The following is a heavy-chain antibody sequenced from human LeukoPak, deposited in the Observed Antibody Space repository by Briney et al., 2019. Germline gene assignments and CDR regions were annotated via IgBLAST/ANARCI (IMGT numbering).Heavy chain of an antibody. CDR1: GGTFSIYA. D-gene: IGHD4-17*01. J-gene: IGHJ4*02. V-gene: IGHV1-69*01. CDR2: IIPIFGTE. CDR3: ARGVDGDYEDY. Sequence: SVTVSCTASGGTFSIYAISWVRQAPGQGREWMGGIIPIFGTENYAQKYQGRVTITADESTSTAYMELSSLRSEDTAVYYCARGVDGDYEDYWGQGTLVTVSS.